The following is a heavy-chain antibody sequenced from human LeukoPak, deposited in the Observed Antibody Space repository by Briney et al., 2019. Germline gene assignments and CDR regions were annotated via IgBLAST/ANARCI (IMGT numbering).Heavy chain of an antibody. CDR3: AELGITMIGGV. D-gene: IGHD3-10*02. V-gene: IGHV3-30*18. CDR1: GFTFSSYG. CDR2: ISYDGSNK. J-gene: IGHJ6*04. Sequence: PGGSLRLSCAASGFTFSSYGMHWVRQAPGKGLKWVAVISYDGSNKYYADSVKGRFTISRDNAKNSLYLQMNSLRAEDTAVYYCAELGITMIGGVWGKGTTVTISS.